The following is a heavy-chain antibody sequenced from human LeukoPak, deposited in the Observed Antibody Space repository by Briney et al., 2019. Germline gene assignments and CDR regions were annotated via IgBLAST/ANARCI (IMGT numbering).Heavy chain of an antibody. CDR3: AKDFGRNLGGPGS. Sequence: PGGSLRLSCVASGFTFSIYTMAWVRQVPGGGLEWVSGISGDGVFAYYADSVKGRFAISRDNSRSTVYLHMSSLRAEDTAVYYCAKDFGRNLGGPGSWGWGTLVTVSS. V-gene: IGHV3-23*01. CDR1: GFTFSIYT. J-gene: IGHJ5*02. CDR2: ISGDGVFA. D-gene: IGHD3-10*01.